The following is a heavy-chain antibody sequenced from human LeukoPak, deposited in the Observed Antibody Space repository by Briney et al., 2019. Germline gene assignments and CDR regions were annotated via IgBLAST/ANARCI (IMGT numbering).Heavy chain of an antibody. D-gene: IGHD3-10*01. Sequence: TLSLTCTVSGGSISSGGYYCSWIRQHPGKGLEWIGYVYYSGSTYYNPSLKSPVTISVDTSKNQFSLKLSSVTAADTAVYYCARAKFLVRGVIDYWGQGTLVTVSP. CDR3: ARAKFLVRGVIDY. J-gene: IGHJ4*02. V-gene: IGHV4-31*01. CDR2: VYYSGST. CDR1: GGSISSGGYY.